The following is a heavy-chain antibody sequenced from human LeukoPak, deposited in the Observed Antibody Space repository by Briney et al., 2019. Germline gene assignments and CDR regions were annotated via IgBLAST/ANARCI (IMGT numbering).Heavy chain of an antibody. CDR1: GGSFSGYY. V-gene: IGHV4-34*01. Sequence: KPSETLSLTCAVYGGSFSGYYWSWIRQPPGKGLEWIGETNHSGSTNYNPSLKSRVTISVDTSKNQFSLKLSSVTAADTAVYYCARDRVVPAAIISGMDVWGQGTTVTVSS. CDR2: TNHSGST. J-gene: IGHJ6*02. CDR3: ARDRVVPAAIISGMDV. D-gene: IGHD2-2*02.